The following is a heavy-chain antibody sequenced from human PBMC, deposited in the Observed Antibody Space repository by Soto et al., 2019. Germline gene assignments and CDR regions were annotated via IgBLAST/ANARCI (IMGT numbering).Heavy chain of an antibody. CDR3: ARDRGIAALYYYYYGMDV. CDR2: INAGNGNT. D-gene: IGHD6-13*01. V-gene: IGHV1-3*01. CDR1: GYTFTSYA. J-gene: IGHJ6*02. Sequence: ASVKVSCKASGYTFTSYAMHWVRQAPGQRLEWMGWINAGNGNTKYSQKFQGRVTITRDTSASTAYMELSSLRSEDTAVYYCARDRGIAALYYYYYGMDVWGQGTTVT.